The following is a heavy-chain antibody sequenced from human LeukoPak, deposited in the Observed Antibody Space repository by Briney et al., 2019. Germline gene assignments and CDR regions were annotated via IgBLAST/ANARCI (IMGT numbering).Heavy chain of an antibody. V-gene: IGHV4-34*01. CDR2: INHSGST. CDR1: GGSFSGYY. J-gene: IGHJ4*02. CDR3: ARSPPTVLRYFDY. Sequence: KPSETLSLTCAVYGGSFSGYYWSWIRQPPGKGLEWIGEINHSGSTNYNPSLKSRVTISVDTSKNQFSLKLSSVTAADTAVYYCARSPPTVLRYFDYWGQGTLVTVSS. D-gene: IGHD3-9*01.